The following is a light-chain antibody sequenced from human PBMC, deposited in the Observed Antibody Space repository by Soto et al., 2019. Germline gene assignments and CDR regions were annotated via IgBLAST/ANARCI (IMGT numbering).Light chain of an antibody. V-gene: IGKV3-15*01. J-gene: IGKJ1*01. Sequence: EVVMKQSPATLSVSPGERATLSCRASETVATNLAWYQQKPGQAPRLLISGASTRAAGISDRFRGSGSGTEFTLTISSLRSEDSAIYYCQQYFEWPPMTVGQGTKVEI. CDR1: ETVATN. CDR2: GAS. CDR3: QQYFEWPPMT.